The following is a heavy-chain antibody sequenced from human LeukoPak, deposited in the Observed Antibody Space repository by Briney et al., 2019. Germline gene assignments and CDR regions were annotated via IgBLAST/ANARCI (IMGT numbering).Heavy chain of an antibody. V-gene: IGHV3-21*01. Sequence: GGSLRLSCEASGFTFTTYSMTWVRQAPGKGLEWVSIISSGSSAIFSADALKGRFTISRDDAKNLLYLQMNSLRAEDTAVYYCASGTNYYYYYMDVWGKGTTVTVSS. J-gene: IGHJ6*03. CDR2: ISSGSSAI. CDR1: GFTFTTYS. CDR3: ASGTNYYYYYMDV. D-gene: IGHD2-2*01.